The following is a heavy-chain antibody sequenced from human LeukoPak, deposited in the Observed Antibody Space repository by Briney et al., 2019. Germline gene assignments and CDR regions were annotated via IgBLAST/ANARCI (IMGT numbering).Heavy chain of an antibody. CDR1: GGSISSGTFY. D-gene: IGHD4-17*01. CDR3: ASAVGAGYGDPGDAFDI. CDR2: IYYSGTTY. Sequence: SETLSLTCTVSGGSISSGTFYWGWVRQPPGKGLEWIGTIYYSGTTYYYNPSLRSRVTISLDKSKNQFSLKLRSVTAADTAVYFCASAVGAGYGDPGDAFDIWGQGTMVTVSS. V-gene: IGHV4-39*07. J-gene: IGHJ3*02.